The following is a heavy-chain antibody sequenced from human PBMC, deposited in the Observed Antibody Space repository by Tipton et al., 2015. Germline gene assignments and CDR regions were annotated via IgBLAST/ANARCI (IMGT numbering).Heavy chain of an antibody. J-gene: IGHJ4*02. D-gene: IGHD6-19*01. CDR3: ARDSGPFSSGWFDY. V-gene: IGHV4-61*01. CDR1: GGSVSRGSYY. Sequence: LRLSCTVSGGSVSRGSYYWSWIRQPPGKGLEWIGYIYYSGSTSYNRSLKSRVTISADTSKNQFSLKLSSVTAADTAIYYCARDSGPFSSGWFDYWGQGTLVTVSS. CDR2: IYYSGST.